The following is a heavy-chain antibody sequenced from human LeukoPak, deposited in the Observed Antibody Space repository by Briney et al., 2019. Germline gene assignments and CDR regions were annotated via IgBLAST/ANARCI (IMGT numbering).Heavy chain of an antibody. CDR3: ATAPILRGEAGEQYKYGMDV. V-gene: IGHV4-4*02. J-gene: IGHJ6*02. D-gene: IGHD2-2*02. CDR1: VGSISSGNW. Sequence: SGTLSLTCAVSVGSISSGNWWSWVRQSPGKGLEWIGEVYHNGTPNYNPSLKSRVTISADTFKHHFSLKLTSVTAADTAVYYCATAPILRGEAGEQYKYGMDVWGQGTTVVVSS. CDR2: VYHNGTP.